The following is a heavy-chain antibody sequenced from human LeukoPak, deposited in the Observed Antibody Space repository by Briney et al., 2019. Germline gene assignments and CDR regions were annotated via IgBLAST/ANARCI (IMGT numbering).Heavy chain of an antibody. J-gene: IGHJ4*02. CDR1: GGSISSYY. V-gene: IGHV4-59*01. CDR2: IYYSGST. CDR3: ARRSSGWYIDY. D-gene: IGHD6-19*01. Sequence: SGTLSLTCTVSGGSISSYYWSWIRQPPGKGLEWIGYIYYSGSTNYNPSLKSRVTISVDTSKNQFSLKLSSVTAADTAVYYCARRSSGWYIDYWGQGTLVTVS.